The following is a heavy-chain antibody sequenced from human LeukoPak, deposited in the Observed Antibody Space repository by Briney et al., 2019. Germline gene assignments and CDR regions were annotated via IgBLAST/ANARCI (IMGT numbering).Heavy chain of an antibody. CDR3: AREGRWELLKLDY. D-gene: IGHD1-26*01. CDR2: ISYDGSNK. V-gene: IGHV3-30*04. CDR1: GFTFSSYA. J-gene: IGHJ4*02. Sequence: GGSLRLSCAASGFTFSSYAMHWVRQAPGKGLEWVAVISYDGSNKYYADSVKGRFTISRDNSKNSLYLQMNSLRAEDTAVYYCAREGRWELLKLDYWGQGTLVTVSS.